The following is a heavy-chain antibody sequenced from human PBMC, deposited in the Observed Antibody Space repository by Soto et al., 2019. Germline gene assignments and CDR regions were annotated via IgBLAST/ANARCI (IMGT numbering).Heavy chain of an antibody. D-gene: IGHD1-1*01. V-gene: IGHV5-51*01. CDR1: GYXFTGYL. J-gene: IGHJ3*02. Sequence: EXLKISCKSSGYXFTGYLVVWVRHMPGKGLECMGIIYPGYSDTRYSPSFQGQVTISADKSISTAYLQWSSLKASDTAMYYCARSGAGTTVVVMGGFQAAFDIWGQGTMFTVS. CDR3: ARSGAGTTVVVMGGFQAAFDI. CDR2: IYPGYSDT.